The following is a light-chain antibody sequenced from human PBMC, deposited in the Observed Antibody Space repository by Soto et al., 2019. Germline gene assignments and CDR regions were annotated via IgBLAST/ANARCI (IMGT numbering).Light chain of an antibody. CDR3: HQYNSYSRT. Sequence: DIQMTQSPSTLSASVGDRVTITCRASQSISSWLAWYQQKPGKAPKLLIYDASSLESGVPSRFSGSGSGTDFTLTISSLQPDDFATYFCHQYNSYSRTFGGGTKVEIK. J-gene: IGKJ4*01. CDR2: DAS. CDR1: QSISSW. V-gene: IGKV1-5*01.